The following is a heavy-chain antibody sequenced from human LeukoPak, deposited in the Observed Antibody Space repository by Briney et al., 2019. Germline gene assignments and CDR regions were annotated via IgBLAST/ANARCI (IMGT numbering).Heavy chain of an antibody. CDR3: VKDQYYDSSGYYFDY. J-gene: IGHJ4*02. CDR2: IWYDGNNK. V-gene: IGHV3-33*06. D-gene: IGHD3-22*01. Sequence: GGSLRLSCAASGFTFSSYGTHWVRQAPGKGLEWVAGIWYDGNNKYYADSVKGRFAISRDNSKNTLYLQMNSLRAEDTAVYYCVKDQYYDSSGYYFDYWGQGTLVTVSS. CDR1: GFTFSSYG.